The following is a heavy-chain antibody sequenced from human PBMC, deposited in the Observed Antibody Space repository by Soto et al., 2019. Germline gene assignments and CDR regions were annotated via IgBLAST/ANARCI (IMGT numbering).Heavy chain of an antibody. CDR1: GYTFTGYY. CDR2: INPNSGGT. J-gene: IGHJ4*02. V-gene: IGHV1-2*02. CDR3: ARERGSGWLERDYFDY. D-gene: IGHD5-12*01. Sequence: ASVKVSCKVSGYTFTGYYMHWVRQAPGQGLEWMGWINPNSGGTNYAQKFQGRVTMTRDTSISTAYMELSRLRSDDTAVYYCARERGSGWLERDYFDYWGQGTLVTVSS.